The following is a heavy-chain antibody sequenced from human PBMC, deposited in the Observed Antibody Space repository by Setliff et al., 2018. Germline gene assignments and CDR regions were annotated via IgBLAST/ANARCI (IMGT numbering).Heavy chain of an antibody. CDR3: ARSGDPKSAFERYLFD. CDR2: ISNRGGST. J-gene: IGHJ4*02. V-gene: IGHV3-23*01. D-gene: IGHD1-1*01. CDR1: GFTFSSYA. Sequence: GGSLRLSCAASGFTFSSYAMSWVRQAPGKGLEWVSSISNRGGSTFYADSVKGRFTISRDNSKNMVYLQMNSLRSEDTALYFCARSGDPKSAFERYLFDWGQGTLVTVSS.